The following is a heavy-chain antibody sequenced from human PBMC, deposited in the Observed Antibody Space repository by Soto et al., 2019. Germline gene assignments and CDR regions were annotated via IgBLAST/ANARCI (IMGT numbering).Heavy chain of an antibody. D-gene: IGHD4-17*01. CDR2: INHSGST. CDR1: GGSFSGYY. V-gene: IGHV4-34*01. J-gene: IGHJ4*02. CDR3: ARLARVTTNY. Sequence: SETLSLTCAVYGGSFSGYYWSWIRQPPGKGLEWIGEINHSGSTNYNPSLKSRVTISVDTSKNQFSLKLSSVTAADTAVYYCARLARVTTNYWGQGTLATVSS.